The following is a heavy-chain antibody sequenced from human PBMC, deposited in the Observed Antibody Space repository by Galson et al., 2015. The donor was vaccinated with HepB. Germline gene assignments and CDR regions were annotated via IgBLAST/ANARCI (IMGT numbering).Heavy chain of an antibody. V-gene: IGHV3-30-3*01. CDR1: GFTFSSYA. Sequence: SLRLSCAASGFTFSSYAMHWVRQAPGKGLEWVAVISYDGSNKYYADSVKGRFTISRDNSKNTLYLQMNSLRAEDTAVYYCAKGLDSLKKRAYWYYDFWSGYGAFFDYWGQGTLVTVSS. D-gene: IGHD3-3*01. CDR3: AKGLDSLKKRAYWYYDFWSGYGAFFDY. CDR2: ISYDGSNK. J-gene: IGHJ4*02.